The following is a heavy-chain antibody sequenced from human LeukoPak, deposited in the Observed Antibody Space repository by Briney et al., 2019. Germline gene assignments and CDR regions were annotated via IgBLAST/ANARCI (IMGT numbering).Heavy chain of an antibody. CDR3: ARDRPGIAVAGDALDI. CDR1: GGSIGNYY. CDR2: IYNKGST. V-gene: IGHV4-59*01. D-gene: IGHD6-19*01. J-gene: IGHJ3*02. Sequence: PSETLSLTCTVSGGSIGNYYWSWVRQPPGKGLEWIGYIYNKGSTSYNPSLKSRVTISVDTSKNQFSLKVRSVTAADTAVYYCARDRPGIAVAGDALDIWGQGTMVTISS.